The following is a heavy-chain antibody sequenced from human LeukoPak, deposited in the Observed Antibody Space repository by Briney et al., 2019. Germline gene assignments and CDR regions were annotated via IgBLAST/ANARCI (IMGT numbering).Heavy chain of an antibody. CDR1: GFTFSSYS. D-gene: IGHD3-3*01. CDR2: IRSSSSYI. J-gene: IGHJ6*02. Sequence: GGSLRLSCAASGFTFSSYSMNWVRQAPGKGLEWVSSIRSSSSYIYYADSVKGRFTISRDNAKNSLYLQMNSLRAEDTAVYYCAREAYDFWSGYYYGPYYYYGMDVWGQGTTVTVSS. V-gene: IGHV3-21*01. CDR3: AREAYDFWSGYYYGPYYYYGMDV.